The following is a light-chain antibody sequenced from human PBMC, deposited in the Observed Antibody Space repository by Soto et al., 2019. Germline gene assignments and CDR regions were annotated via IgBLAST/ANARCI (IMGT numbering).Light chain of an antibody. CDR2: GNS. Sequence: QSVLTQPPSVSGAPGQRVTIYCTGSSSNIGAGYDVHWYQQLPGTAPKLLIYGNSNRPSGVPDRFSGSKSGTSASLAITGLQAEDEADYYCQSYDSSLGVFGTGTKLTVL. CDR1: SSNIGAGYD. CDR3: QSYDSSLGV. J-gene: IGLJ1*01. V-gene: IGLV1-40*01.